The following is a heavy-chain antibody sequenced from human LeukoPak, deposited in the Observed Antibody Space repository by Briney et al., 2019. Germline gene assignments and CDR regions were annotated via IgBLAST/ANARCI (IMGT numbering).Heavy chain of an antibody. V-gene: IGHV4-39*01. J-gene: IGHJ5*02. Sequence: PSETLSLTCTVSGGSISSSSYYWGWIRQPPGKGLEWIGSIYYSGSTYYNPSLKSRVTISVDTSKNQFSLKLSSVTAADTAVYYCARLSSSCEWFDPWGQGTLVTVSS. CDR3: ARLSSSCEWFDP. CDR2: IYYSGST. CDR1: GGSISSSSYY. D-gene: IGHD6-13*01.